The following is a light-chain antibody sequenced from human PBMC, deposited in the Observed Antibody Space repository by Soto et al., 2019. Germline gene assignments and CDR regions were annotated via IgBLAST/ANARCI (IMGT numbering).Light chain of an antibody. V-gene: IGKV3-20*01. Sequence: VFSQAPRSRSLSPGRRATLSCRASQSVSSNYLAWYQQKPGQAPRLLVYGISTRATGIPARFSGSGSGTEFSLTISSLQSEDFAVYYCQHYDGWPITFGQGTRLEIK. CDR3: QHYDGWPIT. CDR1: QSVSSNY. CDR2: GIS. J-gene: IGKJ5*01.